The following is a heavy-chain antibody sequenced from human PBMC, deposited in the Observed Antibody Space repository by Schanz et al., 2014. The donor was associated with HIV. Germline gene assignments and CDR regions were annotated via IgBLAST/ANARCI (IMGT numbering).Heavy chain of an antibody. CDR2: ISATGAYI. J-gene: IGHJ6*02. CDR3: ARDSVDAVVTSTDYYNGIDV. V-gene: IGHV3-21*04. D-gene: IGHD2-21*02. Sequence: EVHLVESGGSLVKAGGSLRLSCAGSGFTFSDYSMTWVRQAPGKGLEWVAFISATGAYIYYADSVKGRFTISRDNAQKSLFLQMNSLRDEDTAIYFCARDSVDAVVTSTDYYNGIDVWGQGTTVTVSS. CDR1: GFTFSDYS.